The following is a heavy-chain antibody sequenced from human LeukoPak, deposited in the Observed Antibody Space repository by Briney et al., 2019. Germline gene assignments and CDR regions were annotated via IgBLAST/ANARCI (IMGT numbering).Heavy chain of an antibody. CDR2: MFYSGST. CDR1: GGSITSYY. CDR3: ARHYSSGWYIGY. V-gene: IGHV4-59*08. Sequence: SETLSLTCTVSGGSITSYYWSWIRQPPGKGLEWIGYMFYSGSTNYNPSLKSRVTISVDTSKNQFSLKLSSVTAADTAVYYCARHYSSGWYIGYWGQGTLVTVSS. D-gene: IGHD6-19*01. J-gene: IGHJ4*02.